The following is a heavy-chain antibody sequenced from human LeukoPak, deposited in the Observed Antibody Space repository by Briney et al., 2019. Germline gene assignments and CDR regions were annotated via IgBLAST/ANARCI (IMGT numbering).Heavy chain of an antibody. D-gene: IGHD3-9*01. V-gene: IGHV3-23*01. Sequence: GGSLRLSCAASGFTLSSYSMSWVRQAPGKGLECVSATSGSGGSTYYADSVKGRFTISRDNSKNTLYLQMNSLRAEDTAVYYCAKRNYDILTAAYYFDYWGQGTLVTVSS. J-gene: IGHJ4*02. CDR1: GFTLSSYS. CDR2: TSGSGGST. CDR3: AKRNYDILTAAYYFDY.